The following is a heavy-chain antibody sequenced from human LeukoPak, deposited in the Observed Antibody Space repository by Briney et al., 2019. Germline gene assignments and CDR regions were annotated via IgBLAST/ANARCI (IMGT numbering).Heavy chain of an antibody. D-gene: IGHD6-6*01. CDR3: AHIAARPGKDDY. V-gene: IGHV4-34*01. J-gene: IGHJ4*02. CDR1: GGSFSGYY. CDR2: INHSGST. Sequence: SETLSLTCAVYGGSFSGYYWSWIRQPPGKGLEWIGEINHSGSTNYNPSLHSRVTISVDTSKNQFSLKLSSVTAADTAVYYCAHIAARPGKDDYWGQGTLVTVSS.